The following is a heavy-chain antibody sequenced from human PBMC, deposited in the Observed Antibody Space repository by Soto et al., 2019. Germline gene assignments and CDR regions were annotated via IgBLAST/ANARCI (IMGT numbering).Heavy chain of an antibody. CDR3: AKEVGSSWTETNWFDP. CDR2: ISGSGGST. V-gene: IGHV3-23*01. D-gene: IGHD6-13*01. CDR1: GFTFSSYA. Sequence: GGSLRLSCAASGFTFSSYAMSWVRQAPGKGLEWVSAISGSGGSTYYADSVKGRFTISRDNSKNTLYLQMNSLRAEDTAVYYCAKEVGSSWTETNWFDPWGQGTLVTVSS. J-gene: IGHJ5*02.